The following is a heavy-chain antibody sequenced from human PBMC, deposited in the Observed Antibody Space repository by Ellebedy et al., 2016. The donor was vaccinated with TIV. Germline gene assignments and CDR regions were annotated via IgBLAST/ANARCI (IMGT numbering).Heavy chain of an antibody. V-gene: IGHV4-61*08. Sequence: MPSETLSLTCTVSGGAISRGDHSWSLLRPPPGQGLEWIGYIDYSGSTYYNPSLKSRITISVDTSKNQFSLKLSSVTAADTAVYYCARVVWQLPVSYAFDIWGQGTMVTVSS. CDR3: ARVVWQLPVSYAFDI. CDR2: IDYSGST. D-gene: IGHD2-15*01. J-gene: IGHJ3*02. CDR1: GGAISRGDHS.